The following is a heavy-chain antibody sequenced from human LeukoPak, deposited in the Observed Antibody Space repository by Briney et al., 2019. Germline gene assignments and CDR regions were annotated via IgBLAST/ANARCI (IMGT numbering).Heavy chain of an antibody. J-gene: IGHJ4*02. V-gene: IGHV6-1*01. Sequence: SQTLSLTCAISGDSVSSTGSAWNWIRQSPSRGLEWLGRTYYRSNWNSDYAVSVKSRITISPDTSKNQFSLQLSSVTPEDTALYFRARDLHFALDYWGQGTLVTVAS. CDR2: TYYRSNWNS. CDR1: GDSVSSTGSA. CDR3: ARDLHFALDY. D-gene: IGHD2/OR15-2a*01.